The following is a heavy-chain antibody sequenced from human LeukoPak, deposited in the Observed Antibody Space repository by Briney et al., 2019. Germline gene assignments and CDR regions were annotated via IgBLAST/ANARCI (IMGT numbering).Heavy chain of an antibody. CDR2: IYSGGST. Sequence: GGSLRLSCAASGFTVSSNYMSWVRQAPGKGLEWVSVIYSGGSTYYADSVKGRFTISRDNSKNTPYPQMNSLRAEDTAVYYCARAGAAAGTFDYWGQGTLVTVSS. CDR1: GFTVSSNY. V-gene: IGHV3-53*01. D-gene: IGHD6-13*01. J-gene: IGHJ4*02. CDR3: ARAGAAAGTFDY.